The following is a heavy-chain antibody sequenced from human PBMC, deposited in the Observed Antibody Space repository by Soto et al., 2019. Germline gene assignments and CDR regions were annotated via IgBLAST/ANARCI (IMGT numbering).Heavy chain of an antibody. J-gene: IGHJ6*03. V-gene: IGHV4-59*08. Sequence: PSETQSLTSTFSGGSISSYYWSWIRQPPGKGLEWIGYIYYSGSTNYNPSLKSRVTISVDTSKNQFSLKLSSVTAADTAVYYCARLRSIAARDYYYMDVWGKGTTVTVSS. CDR2: IYYSGST. CDR3: ARLRSIAARDYYYMDV. D-gene: IGHD6-6*01. CDR1: GGSISSYY.